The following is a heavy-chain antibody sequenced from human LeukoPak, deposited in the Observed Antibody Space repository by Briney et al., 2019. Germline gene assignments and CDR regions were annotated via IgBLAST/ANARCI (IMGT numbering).Heavy chain of an antibody. CDR1: GYTFTNHD. Sequence: ASVKVSCKASGYTFTNHDINWGRQATGQGLEWMGWVSPNSGNTVYAQKVKGRVIMTMDPSMSTAYMELSSMLTEDTAVYYCARGGPVDNYDDFDYWGQGTLGTVAS. CDR2: VSPNSGNT. V-gene: IGHV1-8*01. CDR3: ARGGPVDNYDDFDY. D-gene: IGHD4-11*01. J-gene: IGHJ4*02.